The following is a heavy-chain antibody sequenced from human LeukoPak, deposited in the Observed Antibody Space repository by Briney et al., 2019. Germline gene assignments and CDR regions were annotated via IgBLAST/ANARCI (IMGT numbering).Heavy chain of an antibody. CDR3: ARLTLTSGDGY. Sequence: GGSLRLSCVASGFTFSSSSLNWVRQAPGKGLEWLSYISSNGGTIYYADSVKGRFTISRDNVNNSLHLEMNSLRAEDTAVYYCARLTLTSGDGYWGQGTLVTVSS. V-gene: IGHV3-48*01. CDR1: GFTFSSSS. J-gene: IGHJ4*02. D-gene: IGHD2/OR15-2a*01. CDR2: ISSNGGTI.